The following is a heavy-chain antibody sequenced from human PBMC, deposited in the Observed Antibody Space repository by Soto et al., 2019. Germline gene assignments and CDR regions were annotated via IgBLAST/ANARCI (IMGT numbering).Heavy chain of an antibody. CDR2: IYYSGST. CDR3: ARGSDPDSSSETQYNWFDP. Sequence: SETLSLTCTVSGGSISSGDYYWSWIRQPPGKGLEWIGYIYYSGSTYYNPSLKSRVTISVDTSKNQFSLKLSSVTAADTAVYYCARGSDPDSSSETQYNWFDPWGQGTLVTVSS. D-gene: IGHD6-6*01. V-gene: IGHV4-30-4*01. J-gene: IGHJ5*02. CDR1: GGSISSGDYY.